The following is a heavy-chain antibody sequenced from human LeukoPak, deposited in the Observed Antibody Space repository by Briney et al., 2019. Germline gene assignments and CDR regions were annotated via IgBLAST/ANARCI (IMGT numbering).Heavy chain of an antibody. D-gene: IGHD1-14*01. CDR1: GGSISSYH. J-gene: IGHJ4*02. CDR2: IYDIGST. V-gene: IGHV4-59*01. CDR3: AREMGRGSEFDF. Sequence: SETLSLTCTVSGGSISSYHWNWIRQSPGKGLEWIGYIYDIGSTTYNPSLKSRVTISVDPSKNQFSLKLSSVTAADTAVYYCAREMGRGSEFDFWGQGTLVTVSS.